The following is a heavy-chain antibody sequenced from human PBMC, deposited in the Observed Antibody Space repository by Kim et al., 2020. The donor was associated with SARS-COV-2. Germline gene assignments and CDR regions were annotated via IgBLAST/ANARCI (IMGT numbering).Heavy chain of an antibody. V-gene: IGHV4-61*01. CDR3: ARDTTVSGSYYSPFDY. Sequence: SETLSLTCTVSGGSVSSGNYYWSWIRQPPGKGLEWIGYMYNSGRTSYNPSLKSRVTISVDTSKNQFSLKLSSVTAADTAVYYCARDTTVSGSYYSPFDYWSQGTLVTVSS. J-gene: IGHJ4*02. D-gene: IGHD3-10*01. CDR1: GGSVSSGNYY. CDR2: MYNSGRT.